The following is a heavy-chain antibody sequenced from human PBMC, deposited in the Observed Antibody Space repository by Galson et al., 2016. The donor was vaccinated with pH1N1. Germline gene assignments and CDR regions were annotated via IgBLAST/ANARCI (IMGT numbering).Heavy chain of an antibody. V-gene: IGHV3-23*03. CDR1: GFTFSTYA. CDR3: AKDQDSEGRYDAFDI. Sequence: SLRLSCAASGFTFSTYAMSWVRQAPGKGLEWVSVIYSGGSGTYYADSVKGRFTISRDNSKNTLYLQMNSLRAEDTAVYYCAKDQDSEGRYDAFDIWGQGTMVTVSS. J-gene: IGHJ3*02. D-gene: IGHD6-19*01. CDR2: IYSGGSGT.